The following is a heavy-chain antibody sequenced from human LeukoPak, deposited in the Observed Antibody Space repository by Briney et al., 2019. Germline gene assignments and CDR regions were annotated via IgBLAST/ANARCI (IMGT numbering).Heavy chain of an antibody. J-gene: IGHJ4*02. CDR3: AREPGSAKRFDY. V-gene: IGHV1-46*01. Sequence: RQXPXXXXXWMGIIDPGGGTTRYTQKFQDRVTMTTDKSTNTAYMELTGLRSEDTAVYYCAREPGSAKRFDYWGQGALVTVSS. CDR2: IDPGGGTT.